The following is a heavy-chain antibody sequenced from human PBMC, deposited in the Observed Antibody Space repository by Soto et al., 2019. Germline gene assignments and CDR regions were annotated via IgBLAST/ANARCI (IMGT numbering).Heavy chain of an antibody. V-gene: IGHV3-30*18. CDR1: GFTFSSYG. Sequence: QVQLVESGGGVVQPGRSLRLSCAASGFTFSSYGMHWVRQAPGKGLEWVAVISYDGSNKYYADSVKGRFTISRDNSKNTLYLQMNSLRAEDTAVYYCAKDLSGIQLWSPPAYFDYWGQGTLVTVSS. CDR3: AKDLSGIQLWSPPAYFDY. CDR2: ISYDGSNK. J-gene: IGHJ4*02. D-gene: IGHD5-18*01.